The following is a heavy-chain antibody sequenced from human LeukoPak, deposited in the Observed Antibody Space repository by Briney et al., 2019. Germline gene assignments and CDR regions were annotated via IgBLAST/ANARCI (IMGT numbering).Heavy chain of an antibody. J-gene: IGHJ4*02. V-gene: IGHV4-59*08. CDR2: IYYNGNT. Sequence: SETLSLTCTIFGGSISGYYWSWIRQPPGKGPEWIGYIYYNGNTNYNPSLRSRVTISVDTSKNQFSLKLSSVTAADTAVYYCARYCYDNNCHAKALDYWGQGTLVTASP. CDR3: ARYCYDNNCHAKALDY. CDR1: GGSISGYY. D-gene: IGHD3-10*01.